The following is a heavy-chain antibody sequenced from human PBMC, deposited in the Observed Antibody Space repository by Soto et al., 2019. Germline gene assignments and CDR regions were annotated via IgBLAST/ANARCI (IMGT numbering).Heavy chain of an antibody. Sequence: LGEYLKISCTGFGYTFTTFWVTWVRQMPGKGLEWMGRIDPRDSYVNYSPSFQGHVTISVDKSISTAYLQWGSLKASDTAMYYCARMFCSTTPFARSFDPWGQETVVAVSS. CDR1: GYTFTTFW. CDR3: ARMFCSTTPFARSFDP. D-gene: IGHD2-2*01. V-gene: IGHV5-10-1*01. J-gene: IGHJ5*02. CDR2: IDPRDSYV.